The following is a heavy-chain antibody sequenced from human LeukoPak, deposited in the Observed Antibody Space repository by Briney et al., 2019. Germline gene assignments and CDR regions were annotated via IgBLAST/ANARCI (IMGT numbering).Heavy chain of an antibody. Sequence: GESLRLSCAASEFTVSSTYITWVRQAPGKGLEWVSAISGSGGSTYYADSVKGRFTISRDNSKNTLYLQMNSLRAEDTAVYYCAKEQENLGFDPWGQGTLVTVSS. V-gene: IGHV3-23*01. CDR2: ISGSGGST. CDR1: EFTVSSTY. CDR3: AKEQENLGFDP. J-gene: IGHJ5*02.